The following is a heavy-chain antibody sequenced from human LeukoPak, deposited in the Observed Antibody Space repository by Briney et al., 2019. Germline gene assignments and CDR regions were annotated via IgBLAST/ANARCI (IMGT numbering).Heavy chain of an antibody. V-gene: IGHV4-59*01. CDR2: IYYSGST. CDR3: ARGEYYFDY. Sequence: PSETLSLTCTVSGGSISIYYWSWVRQPPGKGLEWIGYIYYSGSTNYNPSLKSRVTISVDTSKNQFSLKLSSVTAADTAVYYCARGEYYFDYWGQGTLVTVSS. CDR1: GGSISIYY. J-gene: IGHJ4*02.